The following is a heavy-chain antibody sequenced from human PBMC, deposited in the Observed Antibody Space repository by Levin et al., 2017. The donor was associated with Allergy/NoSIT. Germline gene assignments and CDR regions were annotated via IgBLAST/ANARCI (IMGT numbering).Heavy chain of an antibody. Sequence: SQTLSLTCTVSGGSISSGDYYWSWIRQPPGKGLEWIGYIYYSGSTYYNPSLKSRVTISVDTSKNQFSLKLSSVTAADTAVYYCARERITMIVVVNHAFDIWGQGTMVTVSS. J-gene: IGHJ3*02. D-gene: IGHD3-22*01. V-gene: IGHV4-30-4*01. CDR2: IYYSGST. CDR1: GGSISSGDYY. CDR3: ARERITMIVVVNHAFDI.